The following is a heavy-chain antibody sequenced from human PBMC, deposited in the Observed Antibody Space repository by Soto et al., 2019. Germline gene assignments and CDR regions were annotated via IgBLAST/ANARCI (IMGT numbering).Heavy chain of an antibody. D-gene: IGHD3-22*01. CDR1: GGSISSGGYS. Sequence: SETLSLTCAVSGGSISSGGYSWSWIRQPPGKGLEWIGYIYHSGSTYYNPSLKSRVTISVDRSKNQFSLKLSSVTAADTAVYYCARDYYDSSGYLNWFDPWGQGTLVTVSS. V-gene: IGHV4-30-2*01. CDR2: IYHSGST. J-gene: IGHJ5*02. CDR3: ARDYYDSSGYLNWFDP.